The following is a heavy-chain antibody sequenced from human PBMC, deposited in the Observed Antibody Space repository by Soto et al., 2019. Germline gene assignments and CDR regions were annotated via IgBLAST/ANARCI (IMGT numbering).Heavy chain of an antibody. CDR2: ISGGGGTM. Sequence: EVQVVESGGGSVQPGGSLRLSCAASGFTFSRYTMNWVRQAPGKGLEWLSYISGGGGTMSYADSVKGRVTISRDNAKNSLYLQMDSLRAEDTAVYYCARDESGTYSIDYWGQGTLFTVSS. D-gene: IGHD1-26*01. CDR3: ARDESGTYSIDY. J-gene: IGHJ4*02. CDR1: GFTFSRYT. V-gene: IGHV3-48*04.